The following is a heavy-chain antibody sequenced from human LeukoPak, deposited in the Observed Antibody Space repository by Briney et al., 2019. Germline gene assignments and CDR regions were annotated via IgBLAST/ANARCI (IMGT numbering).Heavy chain of an antibody. CDR2: SNPNSGGT. J-gene: IGHJ4*02. Sequence: ASVKVSCKASGYTFTGHFIHWVRQAPGQGLEWMGWSNPNSGGTNYAQKFQGRVTMTRDTSISTAYMELSRVRSDDTAVYYCARDSGGWYRPQFDFWGQGTLVTVSS. CDR1: GYTFTGHF. D-gene: IGHD6-19*01. CDR3: ARDSGGWYRPQFDF. V-gene: IGHV1-2*02.